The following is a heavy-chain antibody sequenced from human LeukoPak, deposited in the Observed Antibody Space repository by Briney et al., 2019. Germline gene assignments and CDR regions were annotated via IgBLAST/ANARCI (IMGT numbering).Heavy chain of an antibody. CDR1: GYTFTGYY. CDR3: ARERNSNYGRYFNY. J-gene: IGHJ4*02. V-gene: IGHV1-2*02. D-gene: IGHD4-17*01. Sequence: ASVKVSCKASGYTFTGYYMHWVRQAPGQGLEWMGWVNPNSGGTNYAQKLQGRVTMTRDTSISTAYMELSRLRSDDTAVYYCARERNSNYGRYFNYWGQGTLVTVSS. CDR2: VNPNSGGT.